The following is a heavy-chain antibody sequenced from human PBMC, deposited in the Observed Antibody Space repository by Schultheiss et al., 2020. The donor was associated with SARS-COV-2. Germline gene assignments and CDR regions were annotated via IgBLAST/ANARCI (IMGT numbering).Heavy chain of an antibody. CDR2: IRSKAYGGTT. Sequence: GGSLRLSCAASGFAFSSYAMSWVRQAPGKGLEWVGFIRSKAYGGTTEYAASVKGRFTISRDDSKSIAYLQMNSLKTEDTAVYYCTRARGSGSFIRYGMDVWGQGTTVTVSS. CDR1: GFAFSSYA. D-gene: IGHD3-10*01. CDR3: TRARGSGSFIRYGMDV. V-gene: IGHV3-49*04. J-gene: IGHJ6*02.